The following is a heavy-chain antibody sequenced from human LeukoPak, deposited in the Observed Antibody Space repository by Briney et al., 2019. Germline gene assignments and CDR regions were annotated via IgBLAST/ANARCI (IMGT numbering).Heavy chain of an antibody. V-gene: IGHV4-59*01. D-gene: IGHD6-13*01. CDR2: IYYSGST. J-gene: IGHJ6*03. CDR1: GGPISSYY. Sequence: PSETLSLTCTVSGGPISSYYWRWIRQPPGKGLEWIGYIYYSGSTNYNPSLKSRVTIPVDTSKNQFSLKLSSVTAADTAVYNCARLSSSWPNYYYYYMDVWGKGTAVTVSS. CDR3: ARLSSSWPNYYYYYMDV.